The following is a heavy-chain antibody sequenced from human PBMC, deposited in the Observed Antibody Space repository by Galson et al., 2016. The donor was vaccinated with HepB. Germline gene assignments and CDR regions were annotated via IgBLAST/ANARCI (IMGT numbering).Heavy chain of an antibody. V-gene: IGHV1-18*04. J-gene: IGHJ3*01. CDR3: ARIHYADEAFDP. Sequence: QSGAEVKKPGASVNVSCKPSGYTFSSYGVGWVRQAPGRGLEWMGWISGYNGYTNYAQKLQDRVTMTTDASTGTVYMELRSLRSDDTAIYYCARIHYADEAFDPWGQGTLVTVSS. CDR1: GYTFSSYG. CDR2: ISGYNGYT. D-gene: IGHD4-17*01.